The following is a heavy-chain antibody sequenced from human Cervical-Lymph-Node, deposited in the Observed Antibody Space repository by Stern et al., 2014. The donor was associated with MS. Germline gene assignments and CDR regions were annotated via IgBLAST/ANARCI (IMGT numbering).Heavy chain of an antibody. D-gene: IGHD1-14*01. CDR2: IYPGDSEI. Sequence: VQLGQSGAELIRPGESLKISCKGSGYKFSIYWIAWVRQMPGKGLEWMGIIYPGDSEIRYSTSFQGQVTMSADKSTSTAYLQWSSLNASDSAMYFCARQTTAWASDVWGQGTLVTVSS. J-gene: IGHJ4*02. CDR3: ARQTTAWASDV. V-gene: IGHV5-51*01. CDR1: GYKFSIYW.